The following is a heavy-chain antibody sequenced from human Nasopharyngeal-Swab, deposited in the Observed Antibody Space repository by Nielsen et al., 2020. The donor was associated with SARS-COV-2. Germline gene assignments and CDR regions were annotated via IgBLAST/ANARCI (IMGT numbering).Heavy chain of an antibody. J-gene: IGHJ2*01. V-gene: IGHV3-30-3*01. CDR2: ISYDGSNK. D-gene: IGHD4-23*01. Sequence: GESLKISCAASGFTFSSYAMHWVRQAPGKGLEWVAVISYDGSNKYYADSVKGRFTISRANSKNTLYLQMNSLRAEDTAVYYCASAYGGSYWYFDLWGRGTLVTVSS. CDR3: ASAYGGSYWYFDL. CDR1: GFTFSSYA.